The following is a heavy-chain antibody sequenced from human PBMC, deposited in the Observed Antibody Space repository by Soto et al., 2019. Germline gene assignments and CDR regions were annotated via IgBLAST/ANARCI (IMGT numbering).Heavy chain of an antibody. CDR3: ARADSGYAHGYYYHGMDV. Sequence: ETLSLTCAVSGTSVSGANWWGWVRQPPGKGLEWVSVIYSGGSTYYADSVKGRFTISRHNSKNTLYLQMNSLRAEDTAVYYCARADSGYAHGYYYHGMDVWGQGTTVTVSS. J-gene: IGHJ6*02. D-gene: IGHD5-12*01. CDR2: IYSGGST. V-gene: IGHV3-53*04. CDR1: GTSVSGANW.